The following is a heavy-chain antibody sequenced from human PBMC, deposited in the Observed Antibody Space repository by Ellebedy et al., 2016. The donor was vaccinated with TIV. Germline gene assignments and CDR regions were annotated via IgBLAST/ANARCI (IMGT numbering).Heavy chain of an antibody. V-gene: IGHV3-30*03. CDR1: GFTFSRYA. J-gene: IGHJ4*02. CDR3: ARDETRILYQLLS. CDR2: ISSDGRTK. D-gene: IGHD2-2*01. Sequence: GESLKISXAASGFTFSRYAMHWVRQAPGKGLEWVAVISSDGRTKYYGDSLKGRVTISRDTSKSRLYLQMHSLRADDTAFYYCARDETRILYQLLSWGQGTLVTVSS.